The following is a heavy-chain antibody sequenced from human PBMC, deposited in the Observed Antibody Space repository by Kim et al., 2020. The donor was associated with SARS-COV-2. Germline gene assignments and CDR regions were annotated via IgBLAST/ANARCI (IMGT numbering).Heavy chain of an antibody. D-gene: IGHD6-19*01. CDR3: ATSSGWSDY. Sequence: GGSLRLSCAASGFTFSSYAMTWVRQAPGRGLEWVSVISSSDTGEYYADSVKGRFTIFRDNSKNTVYLQMDSVRADDTAIYYCATSSGWSDYWGQGTLVTV. CDR2: ISSSDTGE. V-gene: IGHV3-23*01. CDR1: GFTFSSYA. J-gene: IGHJ4*02.